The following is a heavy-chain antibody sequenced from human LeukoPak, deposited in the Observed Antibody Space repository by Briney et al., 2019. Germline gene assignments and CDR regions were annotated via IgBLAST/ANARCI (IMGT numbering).Heavy chain of an antibody. CDR1: GFTFSSYA. J-gene: IGHJ5*02. V-gene: IGHV3-30-3*01. CDR2: ISYDGSNK. CDR3: ARRYHWRFDP. Sequence: GGSLRLSCAASGFTFSSYAMHWVRQAPGKGLEWVAVISYDGSNKYYADSVKGRFTISRDNPKNTLYLQMNSLRAEDTAVYYCARRYHWRFDPWAREPWSPSPQ. D-gene: IGHD1-1*01.